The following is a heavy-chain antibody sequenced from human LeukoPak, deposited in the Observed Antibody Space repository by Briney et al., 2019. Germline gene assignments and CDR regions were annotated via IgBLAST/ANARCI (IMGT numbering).Heavy chain of an antibody. CDR1: GGTFSSYA. D-gene: IGHD3-10*01. J-gene: IGHJ4*02. CDR3: AREATYYYGSGSPFDY. V-gene: IGHV1-69*04. Sequence: SVKVSCKASGGTFSSYAISWVRQAPGQWLEWMGRIIPILGIANYAQKFQGRVTITADKSTSTAYMELSSLRSEDTAVYYCAREATYYYGSGSPFDYWGQGTLVTVSS. CDR2: IIPILGIA.